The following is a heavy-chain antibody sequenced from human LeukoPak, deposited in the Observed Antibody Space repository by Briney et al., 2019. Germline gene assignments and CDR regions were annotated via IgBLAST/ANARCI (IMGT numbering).Heavy chain of an antibody. D-gene: IGHD6-13*01. CDR3: ARDCSSSWRGNWFDP. CDR2: ISSSSSYI. J-gene: IGHJ5*02. CDR1: GFTFSSYS. V-gene: IGHV3-21*04. Sequence: PGGSLRLSCAASGFTFSSYSMNWVRQAPGKGLEWVSSISSSSSYIYYADSVKGRFTISRDNAKNSLYLQMNSLRAEDTALYHCARDCSSSWRGNWFDPWGQGTLVTVSS.